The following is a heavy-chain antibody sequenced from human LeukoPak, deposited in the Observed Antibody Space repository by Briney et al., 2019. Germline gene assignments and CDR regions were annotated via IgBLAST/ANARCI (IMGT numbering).Heavy chain of an antibody. J-gene: IGHJ4*02. D-gene: IGHD1-26*01. Sequence: SETLSLTCTISGGSISGSSYYWGWIRQPPGKGLEWIGYIYYSGSTNYNPSLKSRVTISVDTSKNQFSLKLSSVTAADTAVYYCAGVMVGGTIAYFDYWGQGTLVTVSS. V-gene: IGHV4-61*05. CDR2: IYYSGST. CDR1: GGSISGSSYY. CDR3: AGVMVGGTIAYFDY.